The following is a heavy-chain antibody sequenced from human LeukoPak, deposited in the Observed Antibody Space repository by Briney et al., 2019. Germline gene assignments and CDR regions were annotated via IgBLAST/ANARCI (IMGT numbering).Heavy chain of an antibody. J-gene: IGHJ4*02. CDR3: ARGSIRDGHNPDY. CDR1: GGSISSSSYY. V-gene: IGHV4-39*07. CDR2: IYYSGST. Sequence: PSETLSLTCTVSGGSISSSSYYWGWIRQPPWKGLEWIGSIYYSGSTYYNPSLKSRVTISVDTSKNQFSLKLSSVTAADTAVYYCARGSIRDGHNPDYWGQGTLVTVSS. D-gene: IGHD5-24*01.